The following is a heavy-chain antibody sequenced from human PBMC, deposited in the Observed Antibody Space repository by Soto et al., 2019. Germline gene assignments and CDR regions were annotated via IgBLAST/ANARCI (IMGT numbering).Heavy chain of an antibody. D-gene: IGHD7-27*01. V-gene: IGHV1-3*01. CDR1: GYTFTSYA. CDR2: INAGNGNT. CDR3: ALGYYYYGMDV. J-gene: IGHJ6*02. Sequence: ASVKVSCKASGYTFTSYAMHWVRQAPGQRLEWMGWINAGNGNTKYSQKFQGRVTITRDTSASTAYMELSSLRSEDTAVDYCALGYYYYGMDVWGLWTTVPVSS.